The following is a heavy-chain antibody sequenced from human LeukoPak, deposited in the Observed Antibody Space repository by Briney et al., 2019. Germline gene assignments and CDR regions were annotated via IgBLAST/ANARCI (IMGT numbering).Heavy chain of an antibody. J-gene: IGHJ5*02. CDR1: GYTFTGYY. CDR3: AREGIAAAGTRNWFDP. D-gene: IGHD6-13*01. CDR2: INPNSGGT. V-gene: IGHV1-2*02. Sequence: GASVKVSCKASGYTFTGYYMHWVRQAPGQGLEWMGWINPNSGGTNYAQKFQGRVTITRDTSISTAYMELSRLRSDDTAVYYCAREGIAAAGTRNWFDPWGQGTLVTVSS.